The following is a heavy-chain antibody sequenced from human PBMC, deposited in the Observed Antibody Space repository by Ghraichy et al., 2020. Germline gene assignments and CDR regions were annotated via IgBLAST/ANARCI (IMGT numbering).Heavy chain of an antibody. Sequence: GGSLRLSCAASGFTFYTYGMHWVRLAPGKGLEWVALIRSDGSSTYHSDSVKGRFTISRDNSKNTLYLQINSLRAEDTAVYFCARDKGKGVYFDPWGLGTLVTVSS. CDR1: GFTFYTYG. J-gene: IGHJ5*02. D-gene: IGHD5/OR15-5a*01. CDR2: IRSDGSST. CDR3: ARDKGKGVYFDP. V-gene: IGHV3-30*02.